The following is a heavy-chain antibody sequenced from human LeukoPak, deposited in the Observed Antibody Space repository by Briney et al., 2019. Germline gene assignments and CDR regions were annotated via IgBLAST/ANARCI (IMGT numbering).Heavy chain of an antibody. J-gene: IGHJ6*02. V-gene: IGHV3-23*01. D-gene: IGHD6-19*01. CDR2: IRGGGGST. CDR3: AKVGLGSYYYHGMDV. CDR1: GFTFSSYA. Sequence: GGSLRLSCAASGFTFSSYAMTWVRQAPGKGLEWVSTIRGGGGSTYYADSVKGRFTISRDNSKNTLYLQMNSLRAEDTAVYYCAKVGLGSYYYHGMDVWGQGTTVTVFS.